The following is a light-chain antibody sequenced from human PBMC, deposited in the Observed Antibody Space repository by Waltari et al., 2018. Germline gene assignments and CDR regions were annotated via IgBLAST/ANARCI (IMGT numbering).Light chain of an antibody. CDR3: QQYGNSPAT. CDR1: QSFSSSY. Sequence: EIVLTQSPGTLSLSPGERATLSCRASQSFSSSYLSWYQQKPGQAPRLLTYGSSPRATGIPDRFSGSGSGTDFTLTISRLDPEDFAVYYCQQYGNSPATFGGGTKVEIK. J-gene: IGKJ4*01. CDR2: GSS. V-gene: IGKV3-20*01.